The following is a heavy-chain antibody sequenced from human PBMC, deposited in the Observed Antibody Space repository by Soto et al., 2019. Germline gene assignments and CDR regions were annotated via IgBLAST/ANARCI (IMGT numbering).Heavy chain of an antibody. CDR1: GGSISSYY. Sequence: PSETLSLTCTVSGGSISSYYWSWIRQPPGKGLEWIGYIYYSGSTNYNPSLKSRVTISVDTSKNQFSLKLSSVTAADTAAYYCARSWDYYDSSGPRYYFDYWGQGTLVTVSS. D-gene: IGHD3-22*01. J-gene: IGHJ4*02. CDR2: IYYSGST. V-gene: IGHV4-59*01. CDR3: ARSWDYYDSSGPRYYFDY.